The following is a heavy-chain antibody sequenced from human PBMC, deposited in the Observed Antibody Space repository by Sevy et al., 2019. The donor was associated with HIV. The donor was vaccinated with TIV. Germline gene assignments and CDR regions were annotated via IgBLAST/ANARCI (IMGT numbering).Heavy chain of an antibody. D-gene: IGHD6-6*01. CDR1: GFTFSSYA. CDR3: AREGGEIAARPDQLPFDY. J-gene: IGHJ4*02. CDR2: ISYDGSNK. V-gene: IGHV3-30-3*01. Sequence: GGSLRLSCAASGFTFSSYAMHWVRQAPGKGLEWVAVISYDGSNKYYADSVKGRFTISIDNSRNTPYLQMNSLRAEDTAVYYCAREGGEIAARPDQLPFDYWGQGTLVTVSS.